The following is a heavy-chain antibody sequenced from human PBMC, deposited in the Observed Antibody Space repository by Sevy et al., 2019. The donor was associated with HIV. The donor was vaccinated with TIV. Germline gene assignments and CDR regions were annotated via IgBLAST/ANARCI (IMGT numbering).Heavy chain of an antibody. CDR1: GFTVSKYS. J-gene: IGHJ4*02. V-gene: IGHV3-23*01. CDR3: AREGCTKPHDY. CDR2: LSFGCGEI. Sequence: GGSLRLSCAASGFTVSKYSMSWVRQPPGKGLEWVSTLSFGCGEINHADSVKGRFTISRDNSKNSTYLQMNNLRAEDTAVYYCAREGCTKPHDYWGQGTLVTVSS. D-gene: IGHD2-8*01.